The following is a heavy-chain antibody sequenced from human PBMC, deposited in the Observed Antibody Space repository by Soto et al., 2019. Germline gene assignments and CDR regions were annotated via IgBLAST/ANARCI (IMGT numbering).Heavy chain of an antibody. J-gene: IGHJ5*02. V-gene: IGHV4-34*01. CDR3: ERVDYYDFWSGYGAYNWFDP. Sequence: SETLSLTCAVYGGSFSGYYWSWIRQPPGKGLEWIGEINHSGSTNYNPSLKSRVTISVDTYKNQFSLKLSSVTAEDTAVYYCERVDYYDFWSGYGAYNWFDPWGQGTLVTLSS. D-gene: IGHD3-3*01. CDR1: GGSFSGYY. CDR2: INHSGST.